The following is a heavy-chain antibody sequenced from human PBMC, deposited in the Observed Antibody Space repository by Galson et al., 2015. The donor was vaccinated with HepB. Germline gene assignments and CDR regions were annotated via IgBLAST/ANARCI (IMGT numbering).Heavy chain of an antibody. D-gene: IGHD2-21*02. J-gene: IGHJ4*02. CDR2: CDPEDGEP. Sequence: SVKVSCKVSGYTLTELSIHWVRQAPGKGLEWMGVCDPEDGEPLYAQKFEGRVTMTEDTSTDTASMELSNLTSQDTAVYYCATDNRSPAMTATGFWGQGTLVTVSS. CDR3: ATDNRSPAMTATGF. V-gene: IGHV1-24*01. CDR1: GYTLTELS.